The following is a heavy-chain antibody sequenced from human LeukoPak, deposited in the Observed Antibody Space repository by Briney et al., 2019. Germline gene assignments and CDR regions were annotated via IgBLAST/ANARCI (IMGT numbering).Heavy chain of an antibody. CDR3: ARVTMVRGVIRYFDY. CDR1: GFIFSNYA. V-gene: IGHV3-21*01. Sequence: GASLRLSCAASGFIFSNYAMYWVRQPPGKGLEWVSSISSSSSYIYYADSVKGRFTISRDNAKNSLYLQMNSLRAEDTAVYYCARVTMVRGVIRYFDYWGQGTLVTVSS. D-gene: IGHD3-10*01. CDR2: ISSSSSYI. J-gene: IGHJ4*02.